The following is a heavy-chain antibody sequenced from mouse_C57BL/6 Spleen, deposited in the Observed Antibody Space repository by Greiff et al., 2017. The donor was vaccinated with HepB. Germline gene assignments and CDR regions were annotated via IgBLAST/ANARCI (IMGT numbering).Heavy chain of an antibody. V-gene: IGHV1-55*01. J-gene: IGHJ3*01. CDR2: IYPGSGST. CDR1: GYTFTSYW. Sequence: QVQLQQPGAELVKPGASVKMSCKASGYTFTSYWITWVKQRPGQGLEWIGDIYPGSGSTNYNEKFKSKATLTVDTSSSTAYMQLSSLTSEDSAVYYWARWGLYYDYDEGFAYWGQGTLVTVSA. CDR3: ARWGLYYDYDEGFAY. D-gene: IGHD2-4*01.